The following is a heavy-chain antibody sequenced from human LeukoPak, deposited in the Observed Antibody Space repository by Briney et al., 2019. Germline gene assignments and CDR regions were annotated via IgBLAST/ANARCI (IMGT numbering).Heavy chain of an antibody. CDR1: GFTCSSYS. Sequence: GGSLRLSCAASGFTCSSYSMNWVRQAPGEGLEWVSSIGSSSSCIYYADSVKGRFTISRDNAKHSLYLQMNGLRAEHTAVYYCARDTSSGWYWHAFAIWGQGTMVTVSS. CDR3: ARDTSSGWYWHAFAI. J-gene: IGHJ3*02. D-gene: IGHD6-19*01. V-gene: IGHV3-21*01. CDR2: IGSSSSCI.